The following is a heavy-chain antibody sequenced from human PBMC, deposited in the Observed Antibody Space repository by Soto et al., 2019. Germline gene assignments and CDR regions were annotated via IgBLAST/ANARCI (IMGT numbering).Heavy chain of an antibody. V-gene: IGHV1-3*01. Sequence: AASVKVSGKASGYSFMGDPLPWVREGPGQRPDWMGWINAGDDITQFSQKFQGRPTFTRDTSASTGYMELRSLRSEDTAVYYCARGGYCCSTRWPTPRATDVCGQGTTVTVS. CDR3: ARGGYCCSTRWPTPRATDV. D-gene: IGHD2-2*03. CDR2: INAGDDIT. J-gene: IGHJ6*02. CDR1: GYSFMGDP.